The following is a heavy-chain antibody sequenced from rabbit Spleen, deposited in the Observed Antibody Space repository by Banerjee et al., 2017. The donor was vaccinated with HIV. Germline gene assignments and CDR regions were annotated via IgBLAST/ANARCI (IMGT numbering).Heavy chain of an antibody. J-gene: IGHJ4*01. V-gene: IGHV1S45*01. CDR2: INTATAKD. D-gene: IGHD1-1*01. CDR3: ARDLVGVIGWNFYL. Sequence: QQQLVESGGGLVKPGASLTLTCKASGFSFSSKAVMCWVRQAPGKGLEWIACINTATAKDVYASWAKGRFTISKTSSTTVTLRMTSLTAADRATYFCARDLVGVIGWNFYLWGPGTLVTVS. CDR1: GFSFSSKAV.